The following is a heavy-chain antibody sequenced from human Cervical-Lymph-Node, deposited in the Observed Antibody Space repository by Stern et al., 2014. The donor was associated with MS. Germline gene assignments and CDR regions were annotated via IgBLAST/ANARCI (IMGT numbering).Heavy chain of an antibody. D-gene: IGHD2-21*02. CDR3: ARDPSTTASDWFFDL. J-gene: IGHJ2*01. CDR2: ISDPGTT. CDR1: GGAVRDYY. V-gene: IGHV4-59*02. Sequence: QVQLQESGPGLVKPSETLSLTCTVSGGAVRDYYGTWIRQRPGTGLEWIGHISDPGTTNYNPSLHSRVTITLDTSQNQVSLRLRSVTAADTAVYYCARDPSTTASDWFFDLWGRGSLVTVSS.